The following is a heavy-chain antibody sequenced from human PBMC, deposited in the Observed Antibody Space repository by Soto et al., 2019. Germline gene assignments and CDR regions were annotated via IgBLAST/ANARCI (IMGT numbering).Heavy chain of an antibody. Sequence: PSETLSLTCTVSGGSISSYYWSWIRQPPGKGLEWIGYIYYSGSTNYNPSLKSRVTISVDTSKNQISLKLSSVTAADTAVYYCARGLILWFGELSRRGGYYYYMDVWGKGTTVTVSS. D-gene: IGHD3-10*01. CDR2: IYYSGST. CDR3: ARGLILWFGELSRRGGYYYYMDV. V-gene: IGHV4-59*12. CDR1: GGSISSYY. J-gene: IGHJ6*03.